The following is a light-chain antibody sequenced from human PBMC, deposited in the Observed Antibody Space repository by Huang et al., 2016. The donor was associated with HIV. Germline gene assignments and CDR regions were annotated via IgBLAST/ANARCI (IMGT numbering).Light chain of an antibody. Sequence: DIVMTQSPLSLPVTPGEPASISCRSSQSLLHSNGYNYLDWYLQKPGQSPQLLIYLGSNRASGVPDRFSGSGSGTDFTLKISRAEADDVGVYYCMQALQTPRTFGQGTKLEIK. J-gene: IGKJ2*01. CDR1: QSLLHSNGYNY. CDR2: LGS. V-gene: IGKV2-28*01. CDR3: MQALQTPRT.